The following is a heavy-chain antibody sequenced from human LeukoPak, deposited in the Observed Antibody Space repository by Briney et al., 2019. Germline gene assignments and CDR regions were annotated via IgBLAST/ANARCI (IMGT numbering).Heavy chain of an antibody. CDR3: ARVASGSLYYYYYYMDV. CDR2: IKQDGSEK. D-gene: IGHD3-10*01. Sequence: GGSLRLSCAASGFTFSSYWMSWVRQAPGKGLEWVANIKQDGSEKYYVDSVKGRFTISRDNAKNSLYLQMNSLRAEDTAVYYCARVASGSLYYYYYYMDVWGKGTTVTVPS. V-gene: IGHV3-7*01. CDR1: GFTFSSYW. J-gene: IGHJ6*03.